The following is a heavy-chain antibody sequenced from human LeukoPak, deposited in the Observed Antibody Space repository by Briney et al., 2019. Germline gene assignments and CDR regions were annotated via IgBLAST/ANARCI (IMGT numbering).Heavy chain of an antibody. J-gene: IGHJ4*02. CDR3: ATPFTGGGPPY. Sequence: ASVKVSCKASGYPFTNYWLHWVRQAPGQGLAWMGWIVPDTGDTNYAQKFQGRVTMTRDTSISTAYMELSSLRSDDAAVYYCATPFTGGGPPYWGQGTLVTVSS. CDR2: IVPDTGDT. V-gene: IGHV1-2*02. D-gene: IGHD3-16*01. CDR1: GYPFTNYW.